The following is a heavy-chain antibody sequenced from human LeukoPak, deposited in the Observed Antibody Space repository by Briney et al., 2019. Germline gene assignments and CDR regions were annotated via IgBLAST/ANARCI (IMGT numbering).Heavy chain of an antibody. J-gene: IGHJ4*02. Sequence: PGGSLRLSCAASGFTFSTYAVNWVRQAPGKGLEWVSTISGSGDSTCYADSVKGRFTISRDNSKDTLYLQMNSLRAEDTAVYYCARDLAGLPTVTTVPDQADYWGQGTLVTVSS. CDR2: ISGSGDST. CDR3: ARDLAGLPTVTTVPDQADY. D-gene: IGHD4-17*01. V-gene: IGHV3-23*01. CDR1: GFTFSTYA.